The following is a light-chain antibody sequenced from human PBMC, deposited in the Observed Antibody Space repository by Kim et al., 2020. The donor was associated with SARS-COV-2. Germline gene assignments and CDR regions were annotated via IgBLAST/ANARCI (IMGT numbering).Light chain of an antibody. CDR1: SSDIGTYNY. J-gene: IGLJ1*01. CDR3: LSYTSSASYV. V-gene: IGLV2-14*03. Sequence: PGQSVTISCTGTSSDIGTYNYVSWYQQHPGKAPKLMIYDVSNRPSGVANRFSGSKSGNTASLAISGLQAEDEADYYCLSYTSSASYVFGAGTKVTVL. CDR2: DVS.